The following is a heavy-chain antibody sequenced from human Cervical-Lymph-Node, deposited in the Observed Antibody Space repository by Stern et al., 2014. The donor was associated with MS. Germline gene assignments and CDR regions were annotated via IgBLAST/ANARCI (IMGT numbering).Heavy chain of an antibody. CDR3: VRQDDSSAESY. V-gene: IGHV5-51*01. CDR1: GYTFISYW. D-gene: IGHD3-22*01. J-gene: IGHJ4*02. CDR2: SYPGDSDP. Sequence: EMQLVESGAEVKKPGESLKISCKASGYTFISYWIGWVRQMPGKGLEWMGISYPGDSDPRYSPSFQGQVTISADRSISTAYLQWSSLQASDTAVYYCVRQDDSSAESYWGQGTLVTVSS.